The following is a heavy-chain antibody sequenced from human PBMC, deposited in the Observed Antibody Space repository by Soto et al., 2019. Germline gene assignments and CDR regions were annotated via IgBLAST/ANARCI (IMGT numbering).Heavy chain of an antibody. D-gene: IGHD6-13*01. CDR2: ISFDGSNK. J-gene: IGHJ5*02. V-gene: IGHV3-30*18. CDR1: GFTFSSYG. CDR3: ANSSYSSSWYSGFDP. Sequence: QVQLVESGGGVVQPGRSLRLSCAASGFTFSSYGMHWVRQAPGKGLEWVAVISFDGSNKYYADSVKGRFTISRDNSKNTLYLQMNSLRAEDTAVYYCANSSYSSSWYSGFDPWGQGTLVIVSS.